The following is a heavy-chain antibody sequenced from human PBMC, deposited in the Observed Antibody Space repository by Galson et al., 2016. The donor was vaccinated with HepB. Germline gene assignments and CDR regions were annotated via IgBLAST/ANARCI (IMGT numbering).Heavy chain of an antibody. J-gene: IGHJ3*01. Sequence: SLRLSCAASGFTFGGYWMSWVRQAPGKGLEWVTTIKQDQSETYYVDSVRGRFTVSRDNSKNTLYLQMTRLRAEDTAVYYCARDPNGDYFGAFDFWGQGTKVTVSS. CDR2: IKQDQSET. D-gene: IGHD4-17*01. CDR3: ARDPNGDYFGAFDF. V-gene: IGHV3-7*03. CDR1: GFTFGGYW.